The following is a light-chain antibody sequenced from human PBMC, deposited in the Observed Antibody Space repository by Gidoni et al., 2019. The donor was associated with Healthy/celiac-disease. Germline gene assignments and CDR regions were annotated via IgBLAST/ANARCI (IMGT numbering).Light chain of an antibody. V-gene: IGLV2-11*01. CDR1: TSDVGGYNY. CDR2: DVS. Sequence: QSALPPPRSVSGSPGQSVTISCTGTTSDVGGYNYVSWYQQHPVKAPKLMIYDVSKRPSGVPDRFSGSKSGNTASLTISGLQAEDEADYYCCSYAGSWVFGGGTKLTVL. J-gene: IGLJ3*02. CDR3: CSYAGSWV.